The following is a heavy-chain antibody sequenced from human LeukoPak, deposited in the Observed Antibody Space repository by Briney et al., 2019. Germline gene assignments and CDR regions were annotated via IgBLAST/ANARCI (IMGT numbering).Heavy chain of an antibody. CDR2: ISSSSSTI. J-gene: IGHJ4*02. CDR1: GFTFSSYS. V-gene: IGHV3-48*01. CDR3: ARDEAYSSSSVDY. D-gene: IGHD6-6*01. Sequence: GGSLRLSCAASGFTFSSYSMNWVRQAPGKGLEWVSYISSSSSTIYYADSVKGRFTISRDNAKNSLYLQMNSLRAEDTAVYYYARDEAYSSSSVDYWGQGTLVTVSS.